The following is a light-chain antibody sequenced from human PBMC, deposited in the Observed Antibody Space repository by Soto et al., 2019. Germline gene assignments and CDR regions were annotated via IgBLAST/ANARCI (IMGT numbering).Light chain of an antibody. CDR2: EVS. CDR1: SSDVGGYNY. V-gene: IGLV2-8*01. Sequence: ALTQPPSASGSPGQSVTISCTGTSSDVGGYNYVSWYQQHPGKAPKLMIYEVSKRPSGVPDRFSGSKSGNTASLTVSGLQADDEADYYCSSYAGSDNRVFGGGTKLTVL. J-gene: IGLJ2*01. CDR3: SSYAGSDNRV.